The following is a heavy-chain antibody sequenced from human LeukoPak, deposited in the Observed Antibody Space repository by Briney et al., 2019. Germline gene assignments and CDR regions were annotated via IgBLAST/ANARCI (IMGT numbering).Heavy chain of an antibody. CDR3: ARHQQPKSGGPLDY. CDR2: IIPIFGTA. D-gene: IGHD6-13*01. CDR1: GGTFSSYA. J-gene: IGHJ4*02. V-gene: IGHV1-69*13. Sequence: GASVKVSCKASGGTFSSYAISWVRQAPGQGLEWMGGIIPIFGTANYAQKFQGRVTITADESTSTAYMELSSLRSEDTAVYYCARHQQPKSGGPLDYWGQGTLVTVSS.